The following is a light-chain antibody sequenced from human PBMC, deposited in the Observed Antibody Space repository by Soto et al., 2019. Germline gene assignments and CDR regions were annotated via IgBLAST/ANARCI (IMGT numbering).Light chain of an antibody. CDR3: NSYTSSGTVV. CDR1: SSDVGGYNY. CDR2: EVS. Sequence: QSALTQPASVSGSPGQSITISCTGTSSDVGGYNYVSWYQQYPGKAPKLIIYEVSNRPSGVSHRFSGSKSGNTASLTISGLQAEDEGDFYCNSYTSSGTVVFGGGTQLTVL. J-gene: IGLJ2*01. V-gene: IGLV2-14*01.